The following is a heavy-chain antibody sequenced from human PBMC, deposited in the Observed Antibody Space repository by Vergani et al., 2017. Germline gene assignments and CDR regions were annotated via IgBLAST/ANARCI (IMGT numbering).Heavy chain of an antibody. V-gene: IGHV1-69*01. CDR1: GGTFSSYA. J-gene: IGHJ4*02. D-gene: IGHD1-26*01. CDR3: ARIKRGNGGSYPD. CDR2: IIPIFGTA. Sequence: QVQLVQSGAEVKKPGSSVKVSCKASGGTFSSYAISWVRQAPGQGLEWMGGIIPIFGTANYAKKFKGRVTITADESTSTAYMGLSSLGSDDTAVYYCARIKRGNGGSYPDWGQGTLVTVSS.